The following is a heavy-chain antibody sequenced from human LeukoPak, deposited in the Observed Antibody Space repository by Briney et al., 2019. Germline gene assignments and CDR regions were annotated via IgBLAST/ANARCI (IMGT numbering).Heavy chain of an antibody. Sequence: SETLSLTCTVSGGSISSYYWSWIRQPAGKGLEWIGRIYTSGSTNYNPSLKSRVTMSVDTSKNQFSLKLSSVTAADTAVYYCARDRDRNGSGSYWFDTWGQGTLVTVSS. V-gene: IGHV4-4*07. J-gene: IGHJ5*02. CDR2: IYTSGST. CDR1: GGSISSYY. D-gene: IGHD3-10*01. CDR3: ARDRDRNGSGSYWFDT.